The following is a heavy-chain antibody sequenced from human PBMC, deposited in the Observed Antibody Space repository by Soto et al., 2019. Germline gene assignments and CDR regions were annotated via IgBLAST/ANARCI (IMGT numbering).Heavy chain of an antibody. J-gene: IGHJ4*02. CDR1: GGSIGSSSYY. Sequence: QLQLQESGPGLVKPSETLSLTCTVSGGSIGSSSYYWGWIRQPPGKGLEWIGSIYYSGSTYYNPSLKSRVTISVDTSKNQFSLKLSSVTAADTAVYYCARQGQWLVRVDYWGQGTLVTVSS. CDR3: ARQGQWLVRVDY. CDR2: IYYSGST. D-gene: IGHD6-19*01. V-gene: IGHV4-39*01.